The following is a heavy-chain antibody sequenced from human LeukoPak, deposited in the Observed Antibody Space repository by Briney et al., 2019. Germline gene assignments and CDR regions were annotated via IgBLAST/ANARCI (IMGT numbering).Heavy chain of an antibody. V-gene: IGHV3-23*01. Sequence: PGGSLRLSCAASGFTFSSYAMSWVRQAPGKGLEWVSAISGSGGSTYYADSVKGRFTISRDNSKNTLYLQMYSLRAEDTAVYYCAKDPCAGGCGGLTWGQGTLVTVSS. CDR3: AKDPCAGGCGGLT. D-gene: IGHD3-16*01. CDR2: ISGSGGST. J-gene: IGHJ4*02. CDR1: GFTFSSYA.